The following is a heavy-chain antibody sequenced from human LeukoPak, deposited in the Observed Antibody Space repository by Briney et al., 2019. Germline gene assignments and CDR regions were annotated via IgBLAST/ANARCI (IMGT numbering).Heavy chain of an antibody. D-gene: IGHD4-17*01. CDR3: ARETTGPAYFDY. V-gene: IGHV4-30-2*01. Sequence: PSETLSLTCTVSGGSISSNYYYWGWIRQPPGKGLEWIGYIYHSGSTYYNPSLKSRVTISVDRSKNQFSLKLSSVTAADTAVYYCARETTGPAYFDYWGQGTLVTVSS. CDR1: GGSISSNYYY. J-gene: IGHJ4*02. CDR2: IYHSGST.